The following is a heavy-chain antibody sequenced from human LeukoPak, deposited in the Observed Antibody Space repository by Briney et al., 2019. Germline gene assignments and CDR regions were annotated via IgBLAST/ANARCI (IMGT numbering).Heavy chain of an antibody. J-gene: IGHJ5*02. CDR2: IYPGDSRT. CDR1: GYTFTNYW. D-gene: IGHD6-13*01. V-gene: IGHV5-51*01. Sequence: GESLQISCKGFGYTFTNYWIGCVRQLPGKGLEWMGVIYPGDSRTRYSPSFQGQVTISSDKSLSTAYLQWSSLKASDTAMYYCACRDRRSTLSGPWGQGTLVTVSS. CDR3: ACRDRRSTLSGP.